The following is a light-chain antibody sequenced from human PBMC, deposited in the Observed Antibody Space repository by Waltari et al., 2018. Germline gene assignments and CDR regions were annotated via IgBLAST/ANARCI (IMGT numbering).Light chain of an antibody. CDR2: DVN. V-gene: IGLV2-14*03. CDR3: SSYTSSTIPV. Sequence: QSALTQPASVSGSPGQSITIPCTGTSSDVGGYKYVSWYQQHPDKAPKRMLYDVNNRPSGVSNRFSGSKSGNTASLTISSLQAEDEADYYCSSYTSSTIPVFGTGTKVTVL. J-gene: IGLJ1*01. CDR1: SSDVGGYKY.